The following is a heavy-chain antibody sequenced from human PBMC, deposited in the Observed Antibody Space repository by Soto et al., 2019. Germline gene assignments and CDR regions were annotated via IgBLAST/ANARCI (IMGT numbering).Heavy chain of an antibody. CDR3: ARESHDILTGPPWVWYFDL. D-gene: IGHD3-9*01. J-gene: IGHJ2*01. CDR2: INDRGSI. Sequence: QVQLQQWGAGPLRPLETLSLTCGVSGGSFSGYYWAWIRQSPGKGLEWIGEINDRGSINYNPSLKSRVSISVDTSTNHYSLNLRSVTAADTALYYCARESHDILTGPPWVWYFDLWGRGTLVTVSS. V-gene: IGHV4-34*01. CDR1: GGSFSGYY.